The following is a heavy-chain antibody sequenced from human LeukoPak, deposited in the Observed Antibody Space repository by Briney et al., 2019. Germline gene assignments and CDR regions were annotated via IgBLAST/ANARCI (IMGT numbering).Heavy chain of an antibody. CDR3: AKVPGRVPYISN. CDR1: GFTFSTSW. CDR2: IKEDGSEK. J-gene: IGHJ4*02. V-gene: IGHV3-7*02. D-gene: IGHD2-2*01. Sequence: GGSLRLSCAASGFTFSTSWMSWVRQAPGKGLEWVANIKEDGSEKYYMDSVKGRFTISRDNAKNSLSLQMNSLRAEDTAVYYCAKVPGRVPYISNWAQGTLVSVSS.